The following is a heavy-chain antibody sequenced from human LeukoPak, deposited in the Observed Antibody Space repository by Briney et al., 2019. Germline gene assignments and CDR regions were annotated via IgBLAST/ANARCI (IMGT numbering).Heavy chain of an antibody. CDR2: ISGSGGST. V-gene: IGHV3-23*01. CDR3: AKEVVPAANYYYYYYMDV. J-gene: IGHJ6*03. Sequence: GSLRLSCAASGFTFSSYAMSWVRQAPGKGLEWVSAISGSGGSTYYADSVKGRFTISRDNSKNTLYLQMNSLRAEDTAVYYCAKEVVPAANYYYYYYMDVWGKGTTVTVSS. CDR1: GFTFSSYA. D-gene: IGHD2-2*01.